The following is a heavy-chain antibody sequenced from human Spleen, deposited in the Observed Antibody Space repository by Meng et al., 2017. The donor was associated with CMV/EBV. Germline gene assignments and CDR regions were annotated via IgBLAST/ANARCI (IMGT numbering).Heavy chain of an antibody. CDR2: ISAYNGNT. V-gene: IGHV1-18*01. Sequence: SCKASGGTFSNYAISWVRQAPGQGLEWMGWISAYNGNTNYAQKLQGRVTMTTDTSTSTAYMELRSLRSDDTAVYYCARGGNPYYFDYWGQGTLVTVSS. CDR3: ARGGNPYYFDY. CDR1: GGTFSNYA. J-gene: IGHJ4*02.